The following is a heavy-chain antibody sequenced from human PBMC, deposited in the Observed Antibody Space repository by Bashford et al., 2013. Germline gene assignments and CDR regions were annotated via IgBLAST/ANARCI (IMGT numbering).Heavy chain of an antibody. J-gene: IGHJ4*02. V-gene: IGHV4-31*02. CDR2: IYYSGST. D-gene: IGHD4-17*01. Sequence: WIRQPPGKGLDWIGYIYYSGSTYYNPSLESRVTISVDTSKNQFSLKLNSVTVADTAVYYCARGRPYGDYYFDYWGQGTLVTVSS. CDR3: ARGRPYGDYYFDY.